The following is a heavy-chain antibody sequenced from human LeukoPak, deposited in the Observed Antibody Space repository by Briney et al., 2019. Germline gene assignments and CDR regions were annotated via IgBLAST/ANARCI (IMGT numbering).Heavy chain of an antibody. CDR3: ARCYFIGGDY. D-gene: IGHD3-10*01. Sequence: GASVRLSXTASGYTFTGYYMHWVRQAPGQGLEWVGRINTNSGGTNYAQKFQGRVTMTRDTSISTAYMELSRLRCDDTAVYYCARCYFIGGDYWGQGTLVTVSS. CDR1: GYTFTGYY. J-gene: IGHJ4*02. CDR2: INTNSGGT. V-gene: IGHV1-2*06.